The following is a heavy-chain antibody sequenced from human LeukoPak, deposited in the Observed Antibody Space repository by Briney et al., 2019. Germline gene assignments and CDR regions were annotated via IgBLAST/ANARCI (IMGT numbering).Heavy chain of an antibody. CDR1: GFTFSSYA. D-gene: IGHD2-2*02. Sequence: GGSLRLSCAASGFTFSSYAMSWVRLAPGKGLEWVSAISGSGGSTYYADSVKGRFTISRDNSKNTLYLQMNSLRAEDTAVYYCAKGPSCSSTSCYKGPPDYWGQGTLVTVSS. J-gene: IGHJ4*02. CDR3: AKGPSCSSTSCYKGPPDY. CDR2: ISGSGGST. V-gene: IGHV3-23*01.